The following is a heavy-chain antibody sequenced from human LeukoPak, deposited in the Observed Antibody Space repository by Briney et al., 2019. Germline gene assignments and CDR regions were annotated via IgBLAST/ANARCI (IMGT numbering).Heavy chain of an antibody. Sequence: GASVKVSCKASGYTFTGYYMHWVRQAPGQGLEWMGWINPNSGGTNYAQKFQGRVTMTRDTSISTAYMELSRLRSDDTAVYYCATVTLEYSSGWGNWFDPWGQGTLVTVSS. CDR2: INPNSGGT. V-gene: IGHV1-2*02. CDR3: ATVTLEYSSGWGNWFDP. J-gene: IGHJ5*02. CDR1: GYTFTGYY. D-gene: IGHD6-19*01.